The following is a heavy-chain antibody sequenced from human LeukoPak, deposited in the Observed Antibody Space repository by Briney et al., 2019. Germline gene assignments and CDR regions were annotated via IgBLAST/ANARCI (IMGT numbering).Heavy chain of an antibody. J-gene: IGHJ4*02. CDR2: IKPDGSEK. V-gene: IGHV3-7*01. CDR1: GFTFSTCW. CDR3: VRYARAIDY. Sequence: QSGGSLRLSCAASGFTFSTCWMTWFRQAPGKEPEWVANIKPDGSEKNYVDSVKGRFTISRDNAENSLYLQMNSLRPEDTAVYYCVRYARAIDYWGQGTLVTVSS.